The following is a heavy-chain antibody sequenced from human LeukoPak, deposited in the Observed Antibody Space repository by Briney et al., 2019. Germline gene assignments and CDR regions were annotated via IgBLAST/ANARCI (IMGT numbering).Heavy chain of an antibody. CDR2: IYYSGNT. J-gene: IGHJ5*02. CDR1: GVSISSSNSY. D-gene: IGHD2-2*01. Sequence: SETLSLTCTVSGVSISSSNSYWGWIRQPPGKGLEWIGSIYYSGNTYYNASLKSQVSISIDTSKNQFSLRLTSVTAADTAVYYCARVAGRRYQLLSTARVVWFDPWGQGTLVTVSS. CDR3: ARVAGRRYQLLSTARVVWFDP. V-gene: IGHV4-39*01.